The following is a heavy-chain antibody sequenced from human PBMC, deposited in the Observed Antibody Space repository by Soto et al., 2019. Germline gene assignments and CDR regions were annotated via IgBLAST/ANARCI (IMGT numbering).Heavy chain of an antibody. D-gene: IGHD3-10*01. CDR2: MSPNSGNT. CDR1: GYTFTNYD. J-gene: IGHJ4*02. CDR3: ARDTYGSGSYYSY. V-gene: IGHV1-8*01. Sequence: GPSVKVSCKASGYTFTNYDINWVRQATGQGLEWMGWMSPNSGNTGYAQKFQGRVSMTRDTSTSTAYMELSSLTSEDTAVYYCARDTYGSGSYYSYWGQGTLVTVSS.